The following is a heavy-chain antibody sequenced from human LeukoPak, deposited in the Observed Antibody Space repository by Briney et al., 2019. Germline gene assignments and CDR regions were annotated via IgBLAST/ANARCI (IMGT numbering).Heavy chain of an antibody. V-gene: IGHV3-7*03. CDR1: GFTFSSHR. D-gene: IGHD3-10*02. CDR3: ANVRGVINYFDY. J-gene: IGHJ4*02. Sequence: GGSLRLSCAASGFTFSSHRMSWVRQAPGKGLEWVANIKKDGSEKYYVDSVKGRFTISRDNSKNTLYLQMNSLRVEDTAVYYCANVRGVINYFDYWGQGTLVTVSS. CDR2: IKKDGSEK.